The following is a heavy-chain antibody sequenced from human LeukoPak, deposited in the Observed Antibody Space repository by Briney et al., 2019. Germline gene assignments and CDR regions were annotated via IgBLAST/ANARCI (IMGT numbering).Heavy chain of an antibody. V-gene: IGHV3-9*01. J-gene: IGHJ4*02. D-gene: IGHD5-12*01. CDR3: ARGGGGYVGFDY. CDR1: GFTFDDYA. Sequence: PGRSLRLSCAASGFTFDDYAMHWVRQAPGKGLEWVSGISWNSGSIGYADSVKGRFTISRDNAKNSLYLQMNSLRAEDTAVYHCARGGGGYVGFDYWGQGTLVTVSS. CDR2: ISWNSGSI.